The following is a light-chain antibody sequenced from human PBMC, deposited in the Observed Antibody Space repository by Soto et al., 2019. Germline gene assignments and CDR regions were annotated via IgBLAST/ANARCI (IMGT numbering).Light chain of an antibody. V-gene: IGLV1-44*01. CDR3: AAWDDSLNGHV. CDR1: SSNIGSNT. Sequence: QPVLTQPPSTSGTPGQRVTISCSGSSSNIGSNTVNWYQQLPGTAPTLLIYTNNQRPSGVPDRFSGSKSGISASLAISGLQSEDEADYYCAAWDDSLNGHVFGTGTKVTVL. J-gene: IGLJ1*01. CDR2: TNN.